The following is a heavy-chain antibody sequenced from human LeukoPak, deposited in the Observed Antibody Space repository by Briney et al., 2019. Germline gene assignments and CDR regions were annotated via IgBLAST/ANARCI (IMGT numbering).Heavy chain of an antibody. CDR1: GYSSPNYW. CDR2: IYPADSDT. V-gene: IGHV5-51*01. D-gene: IGHD3-16*01. CDR3: ASRWGTSDAFDI. Sequence: AESLKISCKGSGYSSPNYWIAWVRQMPGKGLEWVGIIYPADSDTRYRPSFQGQVTISADKSVSTAYLQWSSLKASDTAMYYCASRWGTSDAFDIWAKGLWSPSLQ. J-gene: IGHJ3*02.